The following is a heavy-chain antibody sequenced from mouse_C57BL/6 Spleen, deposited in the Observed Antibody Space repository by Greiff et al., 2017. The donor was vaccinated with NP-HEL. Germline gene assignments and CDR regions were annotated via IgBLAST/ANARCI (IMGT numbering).Heavy chain of an antibody. CDR2: IYPGDGDT. Sequence: VQLQQSGAELVKPGASVKISCKASGYAFSSYWMNWVKQRPGKGLEWIGQIYPGDGDTNYNGKFKGKATLTADKSSSTAYMQLSSLTSEDSAVYFCARDDYDHYFDYWGQGTTLTVSS. V-gene: IGHV1-80*01. CDR3: ARDDYDHYFDY. CDR1: GYAFSSYW. D-gene: IGHD2-4*01. J-gene: IGHJ2*01.